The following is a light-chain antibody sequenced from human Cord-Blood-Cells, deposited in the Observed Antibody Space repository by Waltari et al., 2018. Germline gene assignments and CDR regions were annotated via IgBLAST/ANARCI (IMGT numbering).Light chain of an antibody. Sequence: DIQMTQSPSSLSASVGDRVTITCQASQDISNYLNWYQQKPGKAPKRLIYDASTCETGVPSRFSGSGSGTDFTFTISSLQPEDIATYYCQQYDNLPYTFGQGTKLEIK. CDR1: QDISNY. CDR2: DAS. CDR3: QQYDNLPYT. V-gene: IGKV1-33*01. J-gene: IGKJ2*01.